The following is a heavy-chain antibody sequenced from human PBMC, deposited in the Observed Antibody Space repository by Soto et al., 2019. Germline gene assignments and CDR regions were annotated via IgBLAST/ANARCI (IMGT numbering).Heavy chain of an antibody. D-gene: IGHD5-12*01. CDR3: ASDRGIVASLYYFDY. CDR1: GYTFTGYY. CDR2: INPNSGGT. Sequence: QVQLMQSGAEVKKPGASVKVSCKASGYTFTGYYMHWVRQAPGQGLEWMGWINPNSGGTNYAQKFQGWVTMTRDTSISTAYMELSRLRSDDTAVYYCASDRGIVASLYYFDYWGQGTLVTVSS. J-gene: IGHJ4*02. V-gene: IGHV1-2*04.